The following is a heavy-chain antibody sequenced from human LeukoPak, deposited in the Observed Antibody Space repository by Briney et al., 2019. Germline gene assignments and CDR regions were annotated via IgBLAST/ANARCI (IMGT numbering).Heavy chain of an antibody. V-gene: IGHV3-66*01. Sequence: GGSLRLSCAASGFTVSSNYMSWVRQAPGEGLELVSVIHSGGGTYYADSGKGRFTISRDISENTLYLQMNSLRAEDTAVYYCARVPFYDFWSGPGYFDYWGQGTLVTVSS. CDR3: ARVPFYDFWSGPGYFDY. CDR2: IHSGGGT. D-gene: IGHD3-3*01. J-gene: IGHJ4*02. CDR1: GFTVSSNY.